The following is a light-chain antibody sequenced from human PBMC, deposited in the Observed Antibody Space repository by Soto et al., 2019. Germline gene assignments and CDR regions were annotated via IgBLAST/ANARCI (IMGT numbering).Light chain of an antibody. J-gene: IGKJ3*01. CDR2: AAS. V-gene: IGKV1-27*01. CDR1: QGISLY. CDR3: QKNNSAPFT. Sequence: DIQMTQSPSSLSASVGDRVTITCRASQGISLYLAWYQQKPGKVPKLLIYAASTLQSGVPSRFSGSGSGTDFTLTISSLQPEDVATYYCQKNNSAPFTFGPGTKVDIK.